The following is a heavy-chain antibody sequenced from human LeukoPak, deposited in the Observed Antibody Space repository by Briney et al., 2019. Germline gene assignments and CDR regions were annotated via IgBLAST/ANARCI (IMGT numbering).Heavy chain of an antibody. CDR3: ANGYSSGSYNYDC. Sequence: PGGSLRLSCAASGFTFSSSAMSWVRQAPGKGLEWVSTISGSDSSTYYADSVKGRFTISRDNSKNTLYLEMNSLRAEDTAVYYCANGYSSGSYNYDCWGQGTLVTVSS. J-gene: IGHJ4*02. CDR2: ISGSDSST. V-gene: IGHV3-23*01. CDR1: GFTFSSSA. D-gene: IGHD6-19*01.